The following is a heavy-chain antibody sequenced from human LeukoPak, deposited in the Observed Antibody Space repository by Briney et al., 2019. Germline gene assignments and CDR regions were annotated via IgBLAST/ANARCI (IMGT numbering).Heavy chain of an antibody. CDR3: ASAPLFFDY. CDR2: ISYDGSNK. CDR1: GFTFSSYA. Sequence: GGSLRLSCAASGFTFSSYAMHWVRQAPGKGLEWVAVISYDGSNKYYADSVKDRFTISRDNSKNTLYLQMNSLRAEDTAVYYCASAPLFFDYWGQGTLVTVSS. J-gene: IGHJ4*02. V-gene: IGHV3-30*01.